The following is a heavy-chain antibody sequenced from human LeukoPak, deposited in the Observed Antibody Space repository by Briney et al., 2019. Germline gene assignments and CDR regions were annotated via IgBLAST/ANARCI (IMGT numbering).Heavy chain of an antibody. CDR3: ARGQSGSYFLQSYYYYYYMDV. J-gene: IGHJ6*03. V-gene: IGHV4-34*01. CDR1: GVSFSGYY. CDR2: INHSGST. Sequence: PSETLSLTCAVYGVSFSGYYWSWIRQPPGKGLEWIGEINHSGSTNYNPSLKSRVTISVDTSKNQFSLKLSSVTAADTAVYYCARGQSGSYFLQSYYYYYYMDVWGKGTTVTVSS. D-gene: IGHD1-26*01.